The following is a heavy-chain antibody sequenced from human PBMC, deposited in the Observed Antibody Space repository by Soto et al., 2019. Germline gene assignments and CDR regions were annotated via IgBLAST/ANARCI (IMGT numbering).Heavy chain of an antibody. Sequence: VRLSCTASGFTFSSYSLNWVRQAPGKGLEWVSSISSSSFHIYYADSLKGRFTISRDNAKNSLYLQVNSLRAEDTAVYYCARGKSFGYCSGGSCYPIDYWGQGTLVTVSS. CDR3: ARGKSFGYCSGGSCYPIDY. CDR1: GFTFSSYS. D-gene: IGHD2-15*01. J-gene: IGHJ4*02. CDR2: ISSSSFHI. V-gene: IGHV3-21*01.